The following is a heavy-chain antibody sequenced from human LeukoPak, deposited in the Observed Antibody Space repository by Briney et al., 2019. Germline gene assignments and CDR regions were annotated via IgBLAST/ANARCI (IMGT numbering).Heavy chain of an antibody. CDR1: GFTFSSNA. J-gene: IGHJ3*01. CDR2: ISHDGNNK. CDR3: ARASTWVPGEDSSGYYYPYAFDH. D-gene: IGHD3-22*01. V-gene: IGHV3-30*09. Sequence: PGRSLRLSCAASGFTFSSNAMHWFRLAPGKGLEWVAAISHDGNNKYYADSVKGRFAISRANSKNTLYLQMNSLRAEDTAVYYCARASTWVPGEDSSGYYYPYAFDHWGQGTMVTVSS.